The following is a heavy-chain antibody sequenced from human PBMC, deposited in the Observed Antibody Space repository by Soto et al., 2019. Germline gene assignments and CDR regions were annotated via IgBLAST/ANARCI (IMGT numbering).Heavy chain of an antibody. CDR1: GGSISSGGYS. V-gene: IGHV4-30-2*01. D-gene: IGHD6-13*01. CDR3: ARHQSHSSSYVDP. J-gene: IGHJ5*02. CDR2: IYHSGST. Sequence: SETLSLTCAVSGGSISSGGYSWSWIRQPPGKGLEWIGYIYHSGSTYYNTSLKSRVTISVDRSKNQFSMKLSSVTAADTAVYYCARHQSHSSSYVDPWGQGTLVTVSS.